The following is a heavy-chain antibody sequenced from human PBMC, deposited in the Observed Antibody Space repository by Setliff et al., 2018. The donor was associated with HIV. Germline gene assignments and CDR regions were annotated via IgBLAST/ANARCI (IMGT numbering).Heavy chain of an antibody. D-gene: IGHD3-10*01. Sequence: QPGGSLRLSCAASGFTFSSYGMSWVRQAPGKGLEWVSIISGGGDSTYYADSVKGRFTISRDKSKNTLYLQMNSLRAEDTAVYFCAKSGFGVVALGINNWFDPWGQGTLVTVSS. CDR1: GFTFSSYG. V-gene: IGHV3-23*01. J-gene: IGHJ5*02. CDR2: ISGGGDST. CDR3: AKSGFGVVALGINNWFDP.